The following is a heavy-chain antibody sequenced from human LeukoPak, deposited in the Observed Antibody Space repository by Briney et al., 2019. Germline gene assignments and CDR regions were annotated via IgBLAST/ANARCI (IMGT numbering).Heavy chain of an antibody. CDR3: ARAEDYDFWSGYSYYFDY. J-gene: IGHJ4*02. CDR1: GGSFSSGSYY. D-gene: IGHD3-3*01. Sequence: PSETLSLTCTVSGGSFSSGSYYWSWIRQPPGKGLEWIGYIYYSGSTNYNSSLKSRVTISVDTSKSQFSLKLSSVTAADTAVYYCARAEDYDFWSGYSYYFDYWGQGTLVTVSS. V-gene: IGHV4-61*01. CDR2: IYYSGST.